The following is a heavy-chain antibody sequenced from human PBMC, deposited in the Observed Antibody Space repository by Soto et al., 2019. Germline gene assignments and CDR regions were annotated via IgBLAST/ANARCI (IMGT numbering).Heavy chain of an antibody. J-gene: IGHJ5*02. CDR1: GGTFRNYN. Sequence: QVQLVQSGAEVKKPGSSVRVSCKASGGTFRNYNISWMRQAPGQGLEWMGRIIPIVDIPYYAQKFQARVTTTADKSANPGPSQASSPSSADPAVSYCARVTMTTGPPRPIYLWGQGNRVTVSP. CDR2: IIPIVDIP. D-gene: IGHD4-17*01. V-gene: IGHV1-69*02. CDR3: ARVTMTTGPPRPIYL.